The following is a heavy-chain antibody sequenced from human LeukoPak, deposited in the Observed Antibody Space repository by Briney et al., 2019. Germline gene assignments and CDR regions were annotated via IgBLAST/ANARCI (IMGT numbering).Heavy chain of an antibody. V-gene: IGHV3-74*01. CDR3: AKGLRDGYNSGLGY. D-gene: IGHD5-24*01. J-gene: IGHJ4*02. Sequence: PGGSLRLSCAASGFTFSNYWMHWVRQAPGKGLVWVSRINSDGINTSYADSVKGRFTISRDNAKNTLNLQMNSLRAEDMALYYCAKGLRDGYNSGLGYWGQGTLVTVSS. CDR1: GFTFSNYW. CDR2: INSDGINT.